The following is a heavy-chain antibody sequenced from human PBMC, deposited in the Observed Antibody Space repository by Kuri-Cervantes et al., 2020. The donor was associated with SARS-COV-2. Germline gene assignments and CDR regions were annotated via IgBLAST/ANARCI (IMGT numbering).Heavy chain of an antibody. CDR2: ITSDGKNK. J-gene: IGHJ4*02. D-gene: IGHD2-21*01. Sequence: GGSLRLSCVASGFTFSTTDMHWVRQVPGKGLEWVTYITSDGKNKKCMASGKGRFTISRDNSQNTRHLQMKSLRDEDTAIYYCAKDRAGVHDFWGQGTLVTVSS. CDR3: AKDRAGVHDF. CDR1: GFTFSTTD. V-gene: IGHV3-30*18.